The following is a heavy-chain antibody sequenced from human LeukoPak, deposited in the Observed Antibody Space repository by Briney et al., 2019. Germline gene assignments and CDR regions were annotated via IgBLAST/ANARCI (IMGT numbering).Heavy chain of an antibody. D-gene: IGHD5-18*01. J-gene: IGHJ4*02. CDR3: ARDAPGNTALDY. CDR1: GFTFRTFL. V-gene: IGHV3-74*01. CDR2: INSDGSST. Sequence: GGALRLFFSAAGFTFRTFLMQWVRQPPRKGLGWVSRINSDGSSTSYAVSVKGRFTISRDNAKNTLYLQMNSLRAEDTALYYCARDAPGNTALDYWGQGTLVTVPS.